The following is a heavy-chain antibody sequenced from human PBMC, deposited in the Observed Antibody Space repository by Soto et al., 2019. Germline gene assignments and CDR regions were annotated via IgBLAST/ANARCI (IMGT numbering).Heavy chain of an antibody. CDR1: GFTFSSYG. CDR3: AKTIVVVTAIHSAFDI. CDR2: ISYDGSNK. D-gene: IGHD2-21*02. V-gene: IGHV3-30*18. Sequence: QVQLVESGGGVVQPGRSLRLSCAASGFTFSSYGMQWVRQAPGKGLEWVAVISYDGSNKYYADSVKGRFTISRDNSKNTLYLQMNSLRAEDTAVYYCAKTIVVVTAIHSAFDIWGQGTMVTVSS. J-gene: IGHJ3*02.